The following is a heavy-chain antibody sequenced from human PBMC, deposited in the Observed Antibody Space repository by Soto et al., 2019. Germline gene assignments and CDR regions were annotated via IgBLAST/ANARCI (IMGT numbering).Heavy chain of an antibody. V-gene: IGHV1-18*01. Sequence: ASVKVSCKTSGYTPTNYDIGWVRQAPGQGLEWMGWISAYNGNTNSAQKLQGRLTMTTDTSTRTAYMELRSLRSDDTAVYYCARALYRSGTYYAFDNWGQGTLVTVSS. CDR1: GYTPTNYD. CDR3: ARALYRSGTYYAFDN. CDR2: ISAYNGNT. D-gene: IGHD1-26*01. J-gene: IGHJ4*02.